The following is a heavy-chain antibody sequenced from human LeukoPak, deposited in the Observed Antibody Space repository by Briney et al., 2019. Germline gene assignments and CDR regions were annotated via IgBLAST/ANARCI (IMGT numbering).Heavy chain of an antibody. Sequence: SETLSLTCAVSGVSINSHYWSRIRQSPGRGLEWIGHISDKGTTKYNPSLKSRVIIWADTSKNHLSLNLTSVLAADTAIYYCARRDAGWNYCDYWGQGILVTVSS. CDR3: ARRDAGWNYCDY. V-gene: IGHV4-59*08. D-gene: IGHD6-19*01. J-gene: IGHJ4*02. CDR1: GVSINSHY. CDR2: ISDKGTT.